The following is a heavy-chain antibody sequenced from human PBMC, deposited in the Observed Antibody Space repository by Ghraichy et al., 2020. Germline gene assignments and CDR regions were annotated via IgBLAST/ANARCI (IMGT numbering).Heavy chain of an antibody. J-gene: IGHJ4*02. CDR3: ARAGSYRFDY. CDR2: MNGDGSII. V-gene: IGHV3-74*01. Sequence: GESLRLSCAASGFTFSNSWIHWVRQAPGKGLVWVSRMNGDGSIITYADSVKGRFTISRDNAKNTLYLQMNSLRAEDTAVYYCARAGSYRFDYWGQGTLVIVSS. D-gene: IGHD1-26*01. CDR1: GFTFSNSW.